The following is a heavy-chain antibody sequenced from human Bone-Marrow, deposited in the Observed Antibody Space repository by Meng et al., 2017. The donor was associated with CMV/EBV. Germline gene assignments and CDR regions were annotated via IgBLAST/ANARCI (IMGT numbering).Heavy chain of an antibody. D-gene: IGHD6-6*01. V-gene: IGHV1-46*01. CDR3: ARDFSLAARLYNYYYYGMDV. Sequence: ASVKVSCKASGYSFTSNYMHWVRQAPGQGLEWMGIINPSGGSTRYPQKFQGRVTMTRDTSTSTVYMELSSLRSEDTAVYYCARDFSLAARLYNYYYYGMDVWGQGTTVTVSS. CDR2: INPSGGST. J-gene: IGHJ6*02. CDR1: GYSFTSNY.